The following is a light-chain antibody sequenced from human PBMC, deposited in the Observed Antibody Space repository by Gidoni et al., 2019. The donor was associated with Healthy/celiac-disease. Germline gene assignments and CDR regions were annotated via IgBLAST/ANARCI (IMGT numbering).Light chain of an antibody. J-gene: IGKJ5*01. V-gene: IGKV1-39*01. CDR1: QSISSY. CDR3: QQSYSTPIT. Sequence: IETTQSPSSLSASVGDRVTITCRASQSISSYLNWYQQKPGKAPKLLIYAASSLQSGVPARFSGSGSGTDFTLTISSLQPEDFATYYCQQSYSTPITFGQGTRLEIK. CDR2: AAS.